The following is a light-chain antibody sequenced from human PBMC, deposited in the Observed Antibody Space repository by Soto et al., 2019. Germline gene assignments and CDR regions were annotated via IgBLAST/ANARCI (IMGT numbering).Light chain of an antibody. Sequence: IVLTQSPATLSLSPGERATLSCRASQSVSSYLAWYQQKPVQAPRLLHYDASIRATGIPARFSGSGSGTDFNLNICSLEPDDFAFYYCQQRIELPSTCGGGPRVQIQ. CDR1: QSVSSY. V-gene: IGKV3-11*01. J-gene: IGKJ4*01. CDR3: QQRIELPST. CDR2: DAS.